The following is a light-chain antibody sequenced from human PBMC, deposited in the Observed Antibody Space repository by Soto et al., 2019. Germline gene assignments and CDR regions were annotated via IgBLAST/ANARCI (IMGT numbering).Light chain of an antibody. V-gene: IGLV2-14*01. CDR2: EVS. J-gene: IGLJ1*01. CDR1: SSAIGAYNF. CDR3: SSYTSSNTDV. Sequence: QSALTQPASVSGAPGQAVTISCTGTSSAIGAYNFVSWYQHHPGKAPKLMIFEVSNRPLGASDRFSGTKSGNTASLTISGLQAEDEADYYCSSYTSSNTDVFGTGTKVTVL.